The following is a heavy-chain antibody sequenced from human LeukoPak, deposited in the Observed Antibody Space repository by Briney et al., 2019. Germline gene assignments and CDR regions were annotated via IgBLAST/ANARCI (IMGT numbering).Heavy chain of an antibody. CDR1: GFTFTTYA. J-gene: IGHJ6*02. CDR3: ARDDTPDYYGMDV. CDR2: IKQDGSEK. Sequence: PGGSLRLSCAASGFTFTTYAMSWVRQAPGKGLEWVANIKQDGSEKYYVDSVKGRFTISRDNAKNSLYLQMNSLRAEDTAVYYCARDDTPDYYGMDVWGQGTTVTVSS. V-gene: IGHV3-7*01.